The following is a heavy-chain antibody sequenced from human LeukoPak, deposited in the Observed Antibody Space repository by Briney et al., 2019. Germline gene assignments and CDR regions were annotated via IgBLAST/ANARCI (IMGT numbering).Heavy chain of an antibody. CDR2: IYYSGST. Sequence: PSETLSLTCTVSGGSISSSSYYWGWIRQPPGKGLEWIGSIYYSGSTYYNPSLKSRVTISVDTSKNQFSLKLSSVTAADTAVYYCARDQEPAGITGTIFDYWGQGTLVTVSS. CDR1: GGSISSSSYY. J-gene: IGHJ4*02. V-gene: IGHV4-39*07. D-gene: IGHD1-7*01. CDR3: ARDQEPAGITGTIFDY.